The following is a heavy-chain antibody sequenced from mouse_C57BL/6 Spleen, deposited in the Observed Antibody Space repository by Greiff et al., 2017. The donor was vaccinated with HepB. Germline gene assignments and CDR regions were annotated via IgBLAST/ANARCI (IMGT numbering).Heavy chain of an antibody. D-gene: IGHD2-5*01. Sequence: QVQLQQPGAELVMPGASVKLSCKASGYTFTSYWMHWVKQRPGQGLEWIGEIDPSDSYTNYNQKFKGKSTLTVDKSSSTAYMQLSSLTSEDSAVYYCATYYSNYLYYVDYWGQGTTLTVSS. J-gene: IGHJ2*01. CDR1: GYTFTSYW. CDR2: IDPSDSYT. CDR3: ATYYSNYLYYVDY. V-gene: IGHV1-69*01.